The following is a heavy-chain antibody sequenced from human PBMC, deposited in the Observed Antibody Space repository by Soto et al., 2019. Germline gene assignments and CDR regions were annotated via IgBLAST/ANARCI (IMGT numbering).Heavy chain of an antibody. CDR1: GYTFTNYD. D-gene: IGHD3-16*01. CDR2: MNPNGGNT. J-gene: IGHJ6*02. V-gene: IGHV1-8*01. CDR3: GRDAQDMALYGGVPRGLDG. Sequence: GASVKVSCKASGYTFTNYDINWVRQAAGQGLEWMGWMNPNGGNTGYAQKFQGRITMTRNTSMNSAYMELTSLTSEDTAVYYCGRDAQDMALYGGVPRGLDGWGQGNTVTVSS.